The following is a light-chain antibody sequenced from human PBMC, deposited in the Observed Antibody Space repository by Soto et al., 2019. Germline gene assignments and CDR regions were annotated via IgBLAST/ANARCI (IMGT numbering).Light chain of an antibody. Sequence: QSSLTQPRSVSVSPGQSVTMSCTGTSSDVGGYNYVSWYQEQPGKAPKLMIYDVSKRPSGVPDRFSGSKSGNTASLTISGLQAEDEADYYCCSYAGSYSYVFGTGTKVTVL. J-gene: IGLJ1*01. CDR2: DVS. CDR1: SSDVGGYNY. V-gene: IGLV2-11*01. CDR3: CSYAGSYSYV.